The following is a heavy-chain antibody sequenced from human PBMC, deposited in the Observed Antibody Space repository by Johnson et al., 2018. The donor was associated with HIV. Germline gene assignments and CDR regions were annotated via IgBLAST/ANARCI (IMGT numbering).Heavy chain of an antibody. CDR3: AKGNGDYEGNAFDI. Sequence: VQLMESGGGLVQPGGSLRLSCAASRFTFSSSAMNWVRQAPGEGLEWVSSISGSGGSTYYADSVKGRFSISRDNSKNTLFLQMNSLRGEDTAIYYCAKGNGDYEGNAFDIWGQGTMVSVSS. CDR1: RFTFSSSA. D-gene: IGHD4-17*01. J-gene: IGHJ3*02. CDR2: ISGSGGST. V-gene: IGHV3-23*01.